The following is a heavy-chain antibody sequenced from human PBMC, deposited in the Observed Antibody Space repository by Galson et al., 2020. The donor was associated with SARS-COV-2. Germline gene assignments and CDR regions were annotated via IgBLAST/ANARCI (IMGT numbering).Heavy chain of an antibody. Sequence: GGSLRLSCAASGFTFENHAMHWVRQAPGKGLEWVAQIFYDGSNKYSLDSVKGRFTISRDNSENTVSLQMDSLIAEDTAVYFCARDGQLSSGWAFDYWGQGTLVTVTS. CDR3: ARDGQLSSGWAFDY. CDR2: IFYDGSNK. CDR1: GFTFENHA. V-gene: IGHV3-33*01. D-gene: IGHD6-19*01. J-gene: IGHJ4*02.